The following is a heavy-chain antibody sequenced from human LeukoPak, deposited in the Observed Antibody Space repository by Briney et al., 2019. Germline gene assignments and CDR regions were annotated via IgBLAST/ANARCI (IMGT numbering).Heavy chain of an antibody. CDR1: GFSFSSYA. CDR3: AKRLPPFYFDN. Sequence: GGSLRLSCAASGFSFSSYAMSWARQAPGKGLEWVSGISGSGDSTYYVDSVKGRFTISRDNSKNTLYLQMNSLRAEDTAVYYCAKRLPPFYFDNWGQGTLVTVSS. D-gene: IGHD5-12*01. V-gene: IGHV3-23*01. J-gene: IGHJ4*02. CDR2: ISGSGDST.